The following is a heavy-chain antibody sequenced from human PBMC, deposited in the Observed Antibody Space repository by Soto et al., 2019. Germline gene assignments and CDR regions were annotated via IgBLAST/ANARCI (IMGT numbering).Heavy chain of an antibody. CDR3: ARRADCSSTICYRSYYYYGMDV. J-gene: IGHJ6*02. CDR1: GYTFTSYD. V-gene: IGHV1-8*01. CDR2: MNPNSGNT. Sequence: QVQLVQSGAEVKKPGASVKVSCKASGYTFTSYDINWVRQATGQGLEWMGWMNPNSGNTGYAQKFQGRVTMTRNTAISTGYMEMRSLRSEDTAVYYCARRADCSSTICYRSYYYYGMDVWGQGTTVTVSS. D-gene: IGHD2-2*02.